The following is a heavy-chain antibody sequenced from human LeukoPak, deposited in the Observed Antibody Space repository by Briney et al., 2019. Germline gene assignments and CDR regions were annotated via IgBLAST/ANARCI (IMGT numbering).Heavy chain of an antibody. Sequence: RASVKVSCKASGYTFTSYDINWVRQATGQGLEWMGWMNPNRGNTGYAQKFQGRVTMTRNTSISTAYMELSSLRSEDTAVYYCARALNYYDSSGYYHTDYYYMDVWGKGTTVTVSS. V-gene: IGHV1-8*01. CDR1: GYTFTSYD. CDR2: MNPNRGNT. J-gene: IGHJ6*03. CDR3: ARALNYYDSSGYYHTDYYYMDV. D-gene: IGHD3-22*01.